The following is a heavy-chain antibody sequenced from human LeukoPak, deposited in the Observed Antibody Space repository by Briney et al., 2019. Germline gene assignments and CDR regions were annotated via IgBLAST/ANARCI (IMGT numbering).Heavy chain of an antibody. CDR1: GYTFTSYY. Sequence: GASVTVSCTASGYTFTSYYMHWVRQAPGQGLEWMGIINPSGGSTSYAQKSLGRVTMTRDTSTSTVYMELSSLRSEDTAVYYCARVLESNDAFDIWGQGTMVTVSS. CDR2: INPSGGST. V-gene: IGHV1-46*01. J-gene: IGHJ3*02. D-gene: IGHD1-1*01. CDR3: ARVLESNDAFDI.